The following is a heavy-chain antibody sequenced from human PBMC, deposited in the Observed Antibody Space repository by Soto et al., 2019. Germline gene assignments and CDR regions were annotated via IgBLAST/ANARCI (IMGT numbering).Heavy chain of an antibody. CDR1: GGSISSSSYY. D-gene: IGHD3-22*01. CDR3: ARSGDSSGYYPDAFDI. Sequence: PSETLSLTCTVSGGSISSSSYYWGWIRQPPGKGLEWIGSIYYSGSTYYNPSLKSRVTISVDTSKNQFSLKLSSVTAADTAVYYCARSGDSSGYYPDAFDIWGQGTMVTVSS. CDR2: IYYSGST. V-gene: IGHV4-39*07. J-gene: IGHJ3*02.